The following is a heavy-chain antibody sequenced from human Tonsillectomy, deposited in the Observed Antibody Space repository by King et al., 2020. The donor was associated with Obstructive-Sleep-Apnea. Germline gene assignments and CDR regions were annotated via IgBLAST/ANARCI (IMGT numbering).Heavy chain of an antibody. CDR1: GFTFSHYY. CDR2: ISSSGSVM. Sequence: VQLVQSGGGLVKPGGSLRLSCAASGFTFSHYYMSWIRQAPGKGLECISYISSSGSVMYYADSVKGRFTISRDNAKNSLYLQMNSLRAEDTAVYYCVRDEDYGGCFDFWRQGPLVTVSS. V-gene: IGHV3-11*01. D-gene: IGHD4-23*01. J-gene: IGHJ4*02. CDR3: VRDEDYGGCFDF.